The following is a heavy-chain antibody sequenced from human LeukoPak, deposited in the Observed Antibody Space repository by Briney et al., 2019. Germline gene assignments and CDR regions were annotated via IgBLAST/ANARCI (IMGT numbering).Heavy chain of an antibody. CDR2: ISGSGGST. CDR3: ANLGQYSGYDSDY. V-gene: IGHV3-23*01. CDR1: GFTFSSYG. Sequence: GGSLRLSCAASGFTFSSYGMSWVRQAPGKGLEWVSAISGSGGSTYYADSVKGRFTISRDNSKNTLYLQMNSLRAEDTAVYYCANLGQYSGYDSDYWGQGTLVTVSS. D-gene: IGHD5-12*01. J-gene: IGHJ4*02.